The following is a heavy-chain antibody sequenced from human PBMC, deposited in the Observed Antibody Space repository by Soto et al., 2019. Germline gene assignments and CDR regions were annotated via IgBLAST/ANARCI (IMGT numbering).Heavy chain of an antibody. D-gene: IGHD2-15*01. J-gene: IGHJ5*02. Sequence: SETLSLTCAVSGGSISSGGYSWSWIRQPPGKGLEWIGYIYHSGSTYYNPSLESRVTISVDRSKNQFSLKLSSVTAADTAVYYCARGRGGQYNWFDPWGQGTLVTVSS. CDR2: IYHSGST. CDR3: ARGRGGQYNWFDP. V-gene: IGHV4-30-2*01. CDR1: GGSISSGGYS.